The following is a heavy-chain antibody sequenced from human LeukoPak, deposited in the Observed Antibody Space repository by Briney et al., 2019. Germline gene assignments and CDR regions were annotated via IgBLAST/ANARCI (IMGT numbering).Heavy chain of an antibody. D-gene: IGHD3-22*01. CDR3: AKDRPNYHESNGHYYRPNGDS. Sequence: ASVKVSCKASGYTFTTYGISWVRQAPGQGLEWMGWISTYNGNTNYAQKLQGRVTMTTDTSTSTAYMELRSLRSDDTAVYYCAKDRPNYHESNGHYYRPNGDSWGQGTLVTVSS. J-gene: IGHJ5*01. CDR2: ISTYNGNT. CDR1: GYTFTTYG. V-gene: IGHV1-18*01.